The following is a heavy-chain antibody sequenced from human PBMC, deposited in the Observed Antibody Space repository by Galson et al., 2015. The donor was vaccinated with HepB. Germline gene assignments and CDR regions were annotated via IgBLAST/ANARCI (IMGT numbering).Heavy chain of an antibody. V-gene: IGHV1-69*13. CDR3: ARVREIAAAGFDY. J-gene: IGHJ4*02. CDR2: IIPIFGTA. CDR1: GGTFSSYA. D-gene: IGHD6-13*01. Sequence: SVKASCKASGGTFSSYAISWVRQAPGQGLEWMGGIIPIFGTANYAQKFQGRVTITADESTSTAYMELSSLRSEDTAVYYCARVREIAAAGFDYWGQGTLVTVSS.